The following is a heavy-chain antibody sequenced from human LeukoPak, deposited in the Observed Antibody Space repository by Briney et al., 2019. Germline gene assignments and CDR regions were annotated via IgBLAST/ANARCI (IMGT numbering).Heavy chain of an antibody. CDR2: IYHSGST. Sequence: PSETLSLTCAVSGYSISSGYYWGWIRQPPGKGLEWIGSIYHSGSTYYNPSLKSRVTISVDTSKNRFSLKLSSVTAADTAVYYCARAGSSGLLFDPWGQGTLVTVSS. J-gene: IGHJ5*02. D-gene: IGHD6-19*01. CDR1: GYSISSGYY. V-gene: IGHV4-38-2*01. CDR3: ARAGSSGLLFDP.